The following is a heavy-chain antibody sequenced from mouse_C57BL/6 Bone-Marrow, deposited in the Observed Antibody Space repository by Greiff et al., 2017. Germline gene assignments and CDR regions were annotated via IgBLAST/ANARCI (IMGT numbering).Heavy chain of an antibody. J-gene: IGHJ2*01. V-gene: IGHV14-4*01. CDR2: IDPEIGDT. CDR3: SSFDGNYFDF. D-gene: IGHD2-3*01. CDR1: GFNIKDDY. Sequence: VQLQQSGAELVRPGASVKLSCTASGFNIKDDYIHWVKQRPEQGLEWIGWIDPEIGDTEYASKFQGKATITSDTSSTTAYRQLSSLTSADTAVYYCSSFDGNYFDFWGQGTPLTVAS.